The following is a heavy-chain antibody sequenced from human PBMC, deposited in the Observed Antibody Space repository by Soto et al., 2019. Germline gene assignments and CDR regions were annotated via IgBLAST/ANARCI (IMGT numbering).Heavy chain of an antibody. CDR1: GFTVRSNY. J-gene: IGHJ4*02. Sequence: PGGSLRLSCAASGFTVRSNYMSWVRQAPGKGLEWVSVIYSGGSTFYAHSVKGRFIVSRDNSKDTLYLQMNSLRAEDTAVYYCASSGYSSTWYPLVYWGQGTLVTVSS. V-gene: IGHV3-66*01. CDR2: IYSGGST. CDR3: ASSGYSSTWYPLVY. D-gene: IGHD2-2*01.